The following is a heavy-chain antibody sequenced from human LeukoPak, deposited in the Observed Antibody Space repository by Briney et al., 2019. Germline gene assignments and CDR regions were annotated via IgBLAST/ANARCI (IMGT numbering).Heavy chain of an antibody. V-gene: IGHV4-39*07. D-gene: IGHD2-2*02. CDR3: ARAAGYCSSTSCYSYYYGMDV. CDR2: IYYSGST. J-gene: IGHJ6*02. Sequence: SETLSLTCTVSGGSISGSSYYWGWIRQPPGKGLEWIGSIYYSGSTNYNPSLKSRVTISVDTSKSQFSLKLSSVTAADTAVYYCARAAGYCSSTSCYSYYYGMDVWGQGTTVTVSS. CDR1: GGSISGSSYY.